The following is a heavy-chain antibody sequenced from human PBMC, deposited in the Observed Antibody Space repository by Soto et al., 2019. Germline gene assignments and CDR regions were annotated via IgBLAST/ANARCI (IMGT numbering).Heavy chain of an antibody. D-gene: IGHD1-26*01. Sequence: SETLSLTCAVSGGSLSSSNWWSWVRQPPGKGLAWIGEIYHSGSTNYNPSLKSRVTISVDKSKNQFSLKLSSVTAADTAVYYCARDRDLSGSYRGGFDYWGQGTLVTVSS. J-gene: IGHJ4*02. V-gene: IGHV4-4*02. CDR2: IYHSGST. CDR3: ARDRDLSGSYRGGFDY. CDR1: GGSLSSSNW.